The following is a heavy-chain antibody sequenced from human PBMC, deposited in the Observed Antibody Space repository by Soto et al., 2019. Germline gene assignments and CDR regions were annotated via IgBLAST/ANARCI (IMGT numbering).Heavy chain of an antibody. CDR1: GDSMTSSNW. V-gene: IGHV4-4*02. Sequence: SETLSLTCTVSGDSMTSSNWWNWVRQPPGKGLEWIGEAHHSGRTNYNPSLRSRVTISVDKSQNHFSLQLTSVTAADTAVYYCARHTSGGYYHQIEHWGPGTLVTVSS. CDR2: AHHSGRT. J-gene: IGHJ4*02. D-gene: IGHD3-3*01. CDR3: ARHTSGGYYHQIEH.